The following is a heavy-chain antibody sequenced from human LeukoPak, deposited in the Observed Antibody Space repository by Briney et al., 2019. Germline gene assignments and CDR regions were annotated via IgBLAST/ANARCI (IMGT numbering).Heavy chain of an antibody. J-gene: IGHJ6*03. CDR1: GFSFSTYW. Sequence: GGSLRLSCVASGFSFSTYWMHWVRQPPGKGLVWVSRIHSDGSNTAYADSAKGRFTISRDNAKNTVDLQMNSLRVEDTAVYYCARDASWFGASMDVWGKGTTVTVSS. V-gene: IGHV3-74*01. CDR3: ARDASWFGASMDV. CDR2: IHSDGSNT. D-gene: IGHD3-10*01.